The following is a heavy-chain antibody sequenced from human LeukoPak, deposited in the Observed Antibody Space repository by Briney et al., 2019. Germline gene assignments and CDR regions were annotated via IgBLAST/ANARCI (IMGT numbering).Heavy chain of an antibody. D-gene: IGHD6-19*01. Sequence: PGGSLRLSCTASGFTFSSYTMNWVRQTPGKGLERVASISSSSNHINYVDSVKGRFTVSRDNADFSLFLHMDSLRTEDSGIYYCARPSAVAGSPYYYAYMDVWGKGTTVTVSS. CDR3: ARPSAVAGSPYYYAYMDV. J-gene: IGHJ6*03. CDR1: GFTFSSYT. V-gene: IGHV3-21*04. CDR2: ISSSSNHI.